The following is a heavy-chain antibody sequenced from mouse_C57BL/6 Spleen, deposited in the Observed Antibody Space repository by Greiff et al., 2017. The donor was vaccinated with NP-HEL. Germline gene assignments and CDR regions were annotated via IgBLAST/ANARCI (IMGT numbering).Heavy chain of an antibody. V-gene: IGHV1-78*01. CDR2: IYPRDGST. D-gene: IGHD1-1*01. Sequence: QVQLQQSDAELVKPGASVKISCKVSGYTFTDHTIHWMKQRPEQGLEWIGYIYPRDGSTKYNEKFKGKATLTADKSSSTAYMQLNSLTSEDSAVYFCAREDYYYGKNYAMDYWGQGTSVTVSS. CDR1: GYTFTDHT. J-gene: IGHJ4*01. CDR3: AREDYYYGKNYAMDY.